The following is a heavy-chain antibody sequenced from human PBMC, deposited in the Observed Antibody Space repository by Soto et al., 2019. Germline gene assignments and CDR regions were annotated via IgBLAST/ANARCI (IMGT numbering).Heavy chain of an antibody. V-gene: IGHV1-18*01. Sequence: QVPLVQSGAEVKKPGASVKVSCKASGYTFTSYGISWVRQAPGQGLEWMGWISAYNGNTNYAQKLQGRVTMTTDTSTSKAYMELRSLRSDDTAVYYCARVRTLSPALNHFDYWGQGTLVTVSS. CDR2: ISAYNGNT. CDR1: GYTFTSYG. CDR3: ARVRTLSPALNHFDY. J-gene: IGHJ4*02.